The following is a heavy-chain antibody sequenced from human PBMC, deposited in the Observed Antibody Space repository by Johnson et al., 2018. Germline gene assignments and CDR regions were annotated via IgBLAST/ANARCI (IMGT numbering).Heavy chain of an antibody. V-gene: IGHV3-74*01. CDR1: GFTFSSYW. CDR2: INTDGSST. D-gene: IGHD5-18*01. CDR3: AREGIQLWLFDV. J-gene: IGHJ6*04. Sequence: VQLQESGGGLVHPGGSLRLSCVASGFTFSSYWMHWVRQPPGKGLVWVSRINTDGSSTSYADSVKGRFTISRDNAKNTVYLQMNSLRAEDTAVYYCAREGIQLWLFDVWGKGTTVTVSS.